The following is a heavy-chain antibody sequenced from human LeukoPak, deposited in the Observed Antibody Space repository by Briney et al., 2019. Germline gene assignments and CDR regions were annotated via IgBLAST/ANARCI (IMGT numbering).Heavy chain of an antibody. CDR3: ARALMEGAGQVGDYYYYGMDV. J-gene: IGHJ6*02. D-gene: IGHD6-19*01. CDR1: WVTVRWNL. Sequence: GGALRLSCSAPWVTVRWNLMGLGRQGPGEGVGWGSVFFCGGNTYYADSVKGRFTISRDNSKDTLYLQMNSLRAEDTAVYYCARALMEGAGQVGDYYYYGMDVWGQGTTVTVSS. CDR2: FFCGGNT. V-gene: IGHV3-53*01.